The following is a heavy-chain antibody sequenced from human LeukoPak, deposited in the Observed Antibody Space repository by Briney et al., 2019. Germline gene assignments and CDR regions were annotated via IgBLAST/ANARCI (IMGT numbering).Heavy chain of an antibody. CDR1: GFTFSSYW. Sequence: PGGSLRLSCAASGFTFSSYWMSWVRQAPGKGLEWVANIKQDGSEKYYAESVKGRFTISRDNAKNSLYLQMNSLRAEDTAMYYCARERSGYCSDGSCYDFDYWGQGTLVTVSS. CDR3: ARERSGYCSDGSCYDFDY. D-gene: IGHD2-15*01. V-gene: IGHV3-7*01. J-gene: IGHJ4*02. CDR2: IKQDGSEK.